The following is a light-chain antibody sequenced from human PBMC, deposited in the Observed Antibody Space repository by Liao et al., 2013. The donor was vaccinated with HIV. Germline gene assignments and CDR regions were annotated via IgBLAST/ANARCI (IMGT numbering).Light chain of an antibody. CDR1: NIGSRS. Sequence: SYVLTQPSSVSVAPGKTARLTCGGSNIGSRSVHWYQQKPGQAPVLLIYHASDRPSGIPERFSGSNSGNTATLTISRVEPGDEADYYCQLWDSSSDHPYVFGTGTQVTVL. V-gene: IGLV3-21*01. CDR2: HAS. CDR3: QLWDSSSDHPYV. J-gene: IGLJ1*01.